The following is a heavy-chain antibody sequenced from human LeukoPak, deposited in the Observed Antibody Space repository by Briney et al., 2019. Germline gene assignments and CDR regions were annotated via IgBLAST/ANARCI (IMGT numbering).Heavy chain of an antibody. CDR1: GGTFSSYA. D-gene: IGHD3-10*01. J-gene: IGHJ5*02. CDR3: ARVYGSGSYYGRGPRFDP. V-gene: IGHV1-69*13. Sequence: ASVKVSCKASGGTFSSYAISWVRQAPGQGLEWMGGIIPIFGTANYAQKFQGRVTITADESTSTAYMELSSLRSEDTAVYYCARVYGSGSYYGRGPRFDPWGQGTLVAVSS. CDR2: IIPIFGTA.